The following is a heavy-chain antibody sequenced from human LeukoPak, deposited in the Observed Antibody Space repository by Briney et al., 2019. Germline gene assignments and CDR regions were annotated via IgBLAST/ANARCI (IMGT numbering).Heavy chain of an antibody. CDR3: ATPPGGYCSSTSCPKYYYYGMDV. CDR2: FDPEDGET. Sequence: ASVKVSCKVSGYTLTELSMHWVRQAPGKGLEWMGGFDPEDGETIYAQKFQGRVTMTEDTSTDTAYMELSSLRSEDTAVYYCATPPGGYCSSTSCPKYYYYGMDVWSQGTTVTVSS. CDR1: GYTLTELS. J-gene: IGHJ6*02. D-gene: IGHD2-2*01. V-gene: IGHV1-24*01.